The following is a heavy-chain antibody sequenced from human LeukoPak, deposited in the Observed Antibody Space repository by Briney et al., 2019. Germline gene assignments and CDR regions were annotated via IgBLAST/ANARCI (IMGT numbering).Heavy chain of an antibody. D-gene: IGHD4-17*01. CDR3: AKVDFTTVTTGFDY. J-gene: IGHJ4*02. CDR1: GFTFSSYA. CDR2: TSGSGGST. Sequence: GGSLRLSCAASGFTFSSYAMSWVRQAPGKGLEWVSATSGSGGSTYYADSVKGRFTITRDNSKNTLYLQMNSLRAEDTAVYYCAKVDFTTVTTGFDYWGQGTLVTVSS. V-gene: IGHV3-23*01.